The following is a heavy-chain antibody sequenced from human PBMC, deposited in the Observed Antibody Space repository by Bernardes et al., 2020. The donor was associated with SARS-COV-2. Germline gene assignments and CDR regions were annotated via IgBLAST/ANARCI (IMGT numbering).Heavy chain of an antibody. V-gene: IGHV3-74*01. CDR1: GFSSSSYW. J-gene: IGHJ4*02. D-gene: IGHD6-19*01. Sequence: GGSLRLSCAASGFSSSSYWMHWVRQAPGKGLVWVSRVNSDGSNTIYADSVKGRFTISRDSSKNTLYLQMNSLRADDTAVYYCVRAYSSGRWGFFDYWGQGTLVTVSS. CDR3: VRAYSSGRWGFFDY. CDR2: VNSDGSNT.